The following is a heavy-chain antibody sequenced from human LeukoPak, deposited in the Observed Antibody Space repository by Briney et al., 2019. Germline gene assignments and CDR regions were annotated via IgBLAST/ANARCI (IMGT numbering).Heavy chain of an antibody. CDR2: ISGSGGST. CDR1: GVTFSGYG. Sequence: GGSLRHSCAASGVTFSGYGMSWVRQAPGKGLEWVSVISGSGGSTYYADSVKGRFTISRDNSKNTLYLQMNSLRAEDTAVYYCAKLPSGGHPRYFDYWGQGTLVTVSS. V-gene: IGHV3-23*01. CDR3: AKLPSGGHPRYFDY. J-gene: IGHJ4*02.